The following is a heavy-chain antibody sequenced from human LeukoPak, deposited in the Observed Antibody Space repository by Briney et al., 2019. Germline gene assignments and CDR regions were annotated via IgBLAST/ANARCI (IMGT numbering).Heavy chain of an antibody. CDR3: ARDGLYCGSDCYAFDI. D-gene: IGHD2-21*02. CDR2: IIPIVDIA. V-gene: IGHV1-69*04. Sequence: SVKVSCKASGGPFSNYGISWLRQAPGQGLEWMGSIIPIVDIANYAQRFQGRVTITADKSTTTAYMELSSLRSEDTAVYYCARDGLYCGSDCYAFDIWGQGTMVIVSS. CDR1: GGPFSNYG. J-gene: IGHJ3*02.